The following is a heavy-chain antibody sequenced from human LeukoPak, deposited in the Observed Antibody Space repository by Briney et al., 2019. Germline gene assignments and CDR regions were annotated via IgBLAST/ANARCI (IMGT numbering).Heavy chain of an antibody. CDR1: GFGFSSYE. J-gene: IGHJ4*02. V-gene: IGHV3-48*03. Sequence: GGSLRLSCAASGFGFSSYEMNWVRQAPGKGLEWVAYISSGGSSIYYAGSVKGRFTISRDNAKNSLYLQMNSLRAEDTAIYYCATVGRSARPGYWGQGTLVTVSS. CDR3: ATVGRSARPGY. D-gene: IGHD6-6*01. CDR2: ISSGGSSI.